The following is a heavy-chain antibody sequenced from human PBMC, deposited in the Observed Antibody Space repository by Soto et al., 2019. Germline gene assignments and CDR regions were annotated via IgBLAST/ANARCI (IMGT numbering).Heavy chain of an antibody. Sequence: SVTVSCTASGGTFSSYAISWVRQAPGQGLEWMGGIIPIFGTANYAQKFQVRVTITADESTSTAYMELSSLRSEDTAVYYCARTVAGQRYFDYWGQGTLVTVSS. V-gene: IGHV1-69*01. CDR3: ARTVAGQRYFDY. CDR2: IIPIFGTA. CDR1: GGTFSSYA. J-gene: IGHJ4*02. D-gene: IGHD6-19*01.